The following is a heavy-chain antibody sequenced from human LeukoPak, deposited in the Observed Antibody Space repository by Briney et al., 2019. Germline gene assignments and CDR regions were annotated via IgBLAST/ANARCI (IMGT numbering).Heavy chain of an antibody. CDR3: ARVSSKATVRGLITKKNYYYYYMDV. V-gene: IGHV3-7*01. Sequence: GGSLRLSCAASGFTFSNTWMSWVRQAPGKGLEWVANIKQDGSEKYYVDSVKGRFTISRDNAKNSLYLQMNSLRAEDTAVYYCARVSSKATVRGLITKKNYYYYYMDVWGKGTTVTISS. CDR2: IKQDGSEK. D-gene: IGHD3-10*01. CDR1: GFTFSNTW. J-gene: IGHJ6*03.